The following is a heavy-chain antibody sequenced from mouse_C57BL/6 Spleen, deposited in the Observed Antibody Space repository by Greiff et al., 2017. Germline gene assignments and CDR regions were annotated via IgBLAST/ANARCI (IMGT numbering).Heavy chain of an antibody. Sequence: VQLQQSGAELVRPGSSVKLSCKASGYTFTSYWMHWVKQRPIQGLEWIGNIDPSDSETHYNQKFKDKATLTVDKSSSTAYMQLSSLTSEDSAVYYCASSLTTVVALDYWGQGTTLTVSS. D-gene: IGHD1-1*01. CDR2: IDPSDSET. CDR1: GYTFTSYW. CDR3: ASSLTTVVALDY. J-gene: IGHJ2*01. V-gene: IGHV1-52*01.